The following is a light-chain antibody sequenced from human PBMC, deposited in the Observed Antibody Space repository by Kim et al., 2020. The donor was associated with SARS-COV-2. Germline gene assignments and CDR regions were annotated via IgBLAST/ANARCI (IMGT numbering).Light chain of an antibody. CDR1: SSNIGSNT. CDR2: SNN. CDR3: AAWDDSLNGVV. V-gene: IGLV1-44*01. Sequence: ELTQPPSASGTPGQRVTISCSGSSSNIGSNTVNWYQQLPGTAPKLLIYSNNQRPSGVPDRFSGSKSGTTASLAISGLQSEDEADYYCAAWDDSLNGVVFGGGTKLTVL. J-gene: IGLJ2*01.